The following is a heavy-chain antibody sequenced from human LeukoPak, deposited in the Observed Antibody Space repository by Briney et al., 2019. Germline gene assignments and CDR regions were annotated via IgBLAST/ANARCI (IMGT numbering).Heavy chain of an antibody. D-gene: IGHD2-8*01. J-gene: IGHJ5*02. V-gene: IGHV4-31*03. Sequence: SETLSLNCTVSGASVSSGDYYWSWLRQHPGKGLECIGYIHYSGPTYSNPSLRTRATLSVATSNNLLSRRLSSVTSADTAVYYCARDYIEGASCASGVCYTGGFDPWGQGTLVTVSS. CDR2: IHYSGPT. CDR3: ARDYIEGASCASGVCYTGGFDP. CDR1: GASVSSGDYY.